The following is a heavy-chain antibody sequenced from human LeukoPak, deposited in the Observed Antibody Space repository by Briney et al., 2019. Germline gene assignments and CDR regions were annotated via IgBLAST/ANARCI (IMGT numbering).Heavy chain of an antibody. Sequence: PGGSLRLSCAASGFTFSSYWMHWVRQAPGKGLVWVSRINSDGSSTSYADSVKGRFTISRDNAKNTLYLQMNSLRAEDTAVYYCARLSPSDGYSSGWYAQYYFDYWGQGTLVTVSS. CDR3: ARLSPSDGYSSGWYAQYYFDY. J-gene: IGHJ4*02. D-gene: IGHD6-19*01. CDR2: INSDGSST. CDR1: GFTFSSYW. V-gene: IGHV3-74*01.